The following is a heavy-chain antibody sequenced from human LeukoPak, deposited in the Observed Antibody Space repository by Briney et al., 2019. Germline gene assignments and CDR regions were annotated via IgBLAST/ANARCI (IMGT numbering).Heavy chain of an antibody. Sequence: QPGRFLRLSCAVSGFTFSSYGMHWVRQAPGKGLEWMAVTSYDGTNKYYADSVKGRFTISRDNSKNTLYLQMNSLRAEDTAVYYCAKDLNYDFWSGLGNWGQGTLVTVSS. V-gene: IGHV3-30*18. J-gene: IGHJ4*02. D-gene: IGHD3-3*01. CDR2: TSYDGTNK. CDR3: AKDLNYDFWSGLGN. CDR1: GFTFSSYG.